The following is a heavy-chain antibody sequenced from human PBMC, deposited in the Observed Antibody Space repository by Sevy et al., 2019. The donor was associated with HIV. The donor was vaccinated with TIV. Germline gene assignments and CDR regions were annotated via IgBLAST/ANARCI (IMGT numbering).Heavy chain of an antibody. D-gene: IGHD5-18*01. V-gene: IGHV3-53*01. CDR2: IYSGGST. CDR3: ARGLYRYGYNY. J-gene: IGHJ4*02. Sequence: GGSLRLSCAASGFTVSSNYVSWVRQAPGKGLEWVSVIYSGGSTYYADSVKGRFTISRDNSKNTLYLQMNSLRAEDTAVYYCARGLYRYGYNYWGQGTLVTVSS. CDR1: GFTVSSNY.